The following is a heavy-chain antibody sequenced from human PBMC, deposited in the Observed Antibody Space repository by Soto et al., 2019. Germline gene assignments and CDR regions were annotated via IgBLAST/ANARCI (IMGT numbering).Heavy chain of an antibody. CDR1: GGSISSGGYY. CDR2: IYYSGST. CDR3: ARAEIVVVPAGPEHYYYYGMDV. Sequence: SETLSLTCTVSGGSISSGGYYWSWIRQHPGKGLEWIGYIYYSGSTYYNPSLKSRVTISVDTSKNQFSLKLSSVTAADTAVYYCARAEIVVVPAGPEHYYYYGMDVWGQGTTVTVSS. D-gene: IGHD2-2*01. J-gene: IGHJ6*02. V-gene: IGHV4-31*03.